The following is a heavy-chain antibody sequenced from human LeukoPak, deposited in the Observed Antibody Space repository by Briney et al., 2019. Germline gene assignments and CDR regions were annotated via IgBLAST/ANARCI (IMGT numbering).Heavy chain of an antibody. J-gene: IGHJ6*02. Sequence: PGGSLRLSCAASGFTFSSYSMNWVRQPPGKGLEWIGEINHSGSTNYNPSLKSRVTISVDTSKNQFSLKLSSVTAADTAVYYCARDRSVPASYYYGMDVWGQGTTVTVSS. D-gene: IGHD2-2*01. CDR1: GFTFSSYS. V-gene: IGHV4-34*01. CDR2: INHSGST. CDR3: ARDRSVPASYYYGMDV.